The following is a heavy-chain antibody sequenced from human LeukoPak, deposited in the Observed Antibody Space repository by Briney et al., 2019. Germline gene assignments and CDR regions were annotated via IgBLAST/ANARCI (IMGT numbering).Heavy chain of an antibody. V-gene: IGHV1-2*02. CDR1: GYTFTGYY. J-gene: IGHJ4*02. CDR2: INPNCGGT. CDR3: ARGYCSGGSCYYYFDY. D-gene: IGHD2-15*01. Sequence: ASVKVSCKASGYTFTGYYMHWVRQAPGQGLEWMGWINPNCGGTNYAQKFQGRVTMTRDTSISTAYMELSRLRSDDTAVYYCARGYCSGGSCYYYFDYWGQGTLVTVSS.